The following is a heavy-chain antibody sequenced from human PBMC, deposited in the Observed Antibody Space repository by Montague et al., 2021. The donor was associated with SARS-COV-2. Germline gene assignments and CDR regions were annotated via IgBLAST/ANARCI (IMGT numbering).Heavy chain of an antibody. J-gene: IGHJ4*02. Sequence: SLRLSCAASGFTFGDYAMHWVRQAPGKGPEWVSGITCDSGTIDYADSVKGRFTISRDNAKNSLYLQMNSLRAEDTALYYCAKDFDYYDSSGYFDYWGQGTLVTVSS. D-gene: IGHD3-22*01. CDR3: AKDFDYYDSSGYFDY. V-gene: IGHV3-9*01. CDR2: ITCDSGTI. CDR1: GFTFGDYA.